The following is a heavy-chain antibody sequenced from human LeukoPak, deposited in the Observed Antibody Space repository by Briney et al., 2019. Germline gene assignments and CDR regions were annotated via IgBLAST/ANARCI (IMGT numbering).Heavy chain of an antibody. D-gene: IGHD2-2*02. CDR3: AKDRDLLLYVDY. Sequence: GGSLRLSCAASGFTFSSYGMHWVRQAPGKGLEWVAFIRYDGSNKYYADSVKGRFTISKDNSKNTLYLQMNSLRAEDTAVYYCAKDRDLLLYVDYWGQGTLVTVSS. CDR1: GFTFSSYG. V-gene: IGHV3-30*02. CDR2: IRYDGSNK. J-gene: IGHJ4*02.